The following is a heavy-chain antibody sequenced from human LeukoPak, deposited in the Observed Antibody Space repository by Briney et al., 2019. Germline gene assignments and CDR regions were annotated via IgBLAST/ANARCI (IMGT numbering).Heavy chain of an antibody. D-gene: IGHD1-26*01. CDR3: ARGESYYPYRGDTYYFDY. CDR2: ISTSNSYR. V-gene: IGHV3-21*01. Sequence: GGSLRLSCAASGFTFSGYSMTWVRQAPGKGLEWVSSISTSNSYRYYADSVKGRFTISRDNAENSLYLQMNSLRAEDTAVYYCARGESYYPYRGDTYYFDYWGQGTLVTVSS. J-gene: IGHJ4*02. CDR1: GFTFSGYS.